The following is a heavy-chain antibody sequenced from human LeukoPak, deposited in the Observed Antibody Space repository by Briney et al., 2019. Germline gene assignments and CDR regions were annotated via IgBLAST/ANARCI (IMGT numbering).Heavy chain of an antibody. J-gene: IGHJ4*02. V-gene: IGHV3-30-3*01. Sequence: GGSLRLSCAASGFTFSSYPMHWVRQAPGKGLEWVAIISYDGSNKYYADSVKGRFTISRDNSKNTLYLQMNSLRAEDTAVYYCARDASIHYGDYESVGALDYWGQGTLVTVSS. CDR2: ISYDGSNK. D-gene: IGHD4-17*01. CDR3: ARDASIHYGDYESVGALDY. CDR1: GFTFSSYP.